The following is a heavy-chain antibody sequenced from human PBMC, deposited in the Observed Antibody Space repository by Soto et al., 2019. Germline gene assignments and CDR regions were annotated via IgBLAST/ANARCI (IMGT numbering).Heavy chain of an antibody. CDR1: GFPLSTSGVG. Sequence: QITLKESGPTLVKPTQTLTLTYTFSGFPLSTSGVGVGWIRQPPGKALEWLALIYWNDDKRYSPSLKSRLTITKDTSKNQVAHTMTNMDPVDTATYDCAHRRVFMGPGNYFDYWCQGTLVTVSS. V-gene: IGHV2-5*01. CDR3: AHRRVFMGPGNYFDY. D-gene: IGHD3-10*01. CDR2: IYWNDDK. J-gene: IGHJ4*02.